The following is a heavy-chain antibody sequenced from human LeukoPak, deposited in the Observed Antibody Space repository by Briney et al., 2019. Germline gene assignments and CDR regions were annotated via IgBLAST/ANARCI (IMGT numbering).Heavy chain of an antibody. CDR3: AKGGPQFFDY. Sequence: GGSLRLSCAVSGFTFSDYAMSWVRQAPGKGLEWVSTISGSGGSTYPADSVKGRFTISRDNSRNTLYLQMNSLRAEDTAIYYCAKGGPQFFDYWGQGTLVTVSS. CDR2: ISGSGGST. CDR1: GFTFSDYA. J-gene: IGHJ4*02. V-gene: IGHV3-23*01. D-gene: IGHD5-24*01.